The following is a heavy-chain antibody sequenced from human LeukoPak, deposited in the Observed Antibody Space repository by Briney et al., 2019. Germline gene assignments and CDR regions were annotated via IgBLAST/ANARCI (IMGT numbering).Heavy chain of an antibody. CDR1: GFTFSSYW. CDR2: IKQDGSEK. V-gene: IGHV3-7*01. CDR3: AKDLNAYYYDSSGLDY. Sequence: PGGSLRLSCAASGFTFSSYWMSWVRQAPGKGLEWVANIKQDGSEKYYVDSVKGRFTISRDNSKNTLYLQMNSLRAEDTAVYYCAKDLNAYYYDSSGLDYWGQGTLVTVSS. D-gene: IGHD3-22*01. J-gene: IGHJ4*02.